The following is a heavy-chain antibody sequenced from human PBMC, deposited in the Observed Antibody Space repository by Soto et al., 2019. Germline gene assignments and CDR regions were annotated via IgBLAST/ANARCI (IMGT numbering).Heavy chain of an antibody. Sequence: EVQLVESGGGLVKPGESLRLSCAASGITFSNTRMSWVRQAPGRGLEWVDHIETKSNGGTTHNPAPVKGRFIISRDDSLNTVYLQMNSLRIEDTALYYCTTDYAPKKYYFDYWGQGTLVTVSS. J-gene: IGHJ4*02. CDR3: TTDYAPKKYYFDY. CDR1: GITFSNTR. D-gene: IGHD3-16*01. CDR2: IETKSNGGTT. V-gene: IGHV3-15*04.